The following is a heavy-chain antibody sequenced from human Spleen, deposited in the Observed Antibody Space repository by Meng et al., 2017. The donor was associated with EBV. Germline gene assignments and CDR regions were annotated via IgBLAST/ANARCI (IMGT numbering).Heavy chain of an antibody. CDR2: IYNSGAT. CDR3: ARLVSGEHFDF. D-gene: IGHD7-27*01. CDR1: GGSISSSIHT. V-gene: IGHV4-39*07. Sequence: QLRQQESGPGLVKPSETLSLTCTISGGSISSSIHTWGWIRQPPGRGLEWIGSIYNSGATYYNPSLKSRVTISVDTSKNQFSLKVTSVSAADTALYYCARLVSGEHFDFWGQGTLVTVSS. J-gene: IGHJ4*02.